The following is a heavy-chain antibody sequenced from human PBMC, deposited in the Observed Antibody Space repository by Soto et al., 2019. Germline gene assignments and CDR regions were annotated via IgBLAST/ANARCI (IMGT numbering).Heavy chain of an antibody. CDR1: GYTITSCG. CDR3: AREWWELPQTPSGYYSVLDV. Sequence: GAPVKVSCKASGYTITSCGSSWVRHAPGQGLEWMGWISAYNGNTNYAQKLQGRVTMTTDTSTSTAYMELRSLRSDDTAVYYCAREWWELPQTPSGYYSVLDVWGQGTTVTVSS. J-gene: IGHJ6*02. CDR2: ISAYNGNT. V-gene: IGHV1-18*01. D-gene: IGHD1-26*01.